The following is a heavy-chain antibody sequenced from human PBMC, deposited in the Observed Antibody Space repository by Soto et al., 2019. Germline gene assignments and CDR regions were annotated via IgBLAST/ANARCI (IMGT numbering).Heavy chain of an antibody. Sequence: GGSLRLSCAASGFTFSSYAIHWVRQAPGKGLEWVAVISYDGSNKYYADSVKGRFTIYRDNSKNTLYLQMNGLRTEDTAVYYCAREGYDFWSCFPGVVVDVWGQAATVTVSS. J-gene: IGHJ6*02. V-gene: IGHV3-30-3*01. CDR2: ISYDGSNK. CDR1: GFTFSSYA. CDR3: AREGYDFWSCFPGVVVDV. D-gene: IGHD3-3*01.